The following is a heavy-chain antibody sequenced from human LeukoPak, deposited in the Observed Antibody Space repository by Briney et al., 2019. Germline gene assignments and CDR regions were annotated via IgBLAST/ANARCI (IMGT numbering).Heavy chain of an antibody. CDR1: GYSFTSYW. D-gene: IGHD6-19*01. Sequence: GQSLQISCQGSGYSFTSYWIGWVRQMPGKGLEWMGIIYPGDSDTRYSPSFQGQVTISADKSISTAYLQWSSLKASDTATYYCARRGVYSSGWYDYWGQGTLVTVSS. CDR2: IYPGDSDT. V-gene: IGHV5-51*01. J-gene: IGHJ4*02. CDR3: ARRGVYSSGWYDY.